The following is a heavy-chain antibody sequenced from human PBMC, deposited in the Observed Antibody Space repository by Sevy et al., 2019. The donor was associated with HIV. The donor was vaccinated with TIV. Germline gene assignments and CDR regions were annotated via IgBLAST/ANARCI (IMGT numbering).Heavy chain of an antibody. CDR2: IYSGANT. CDR3: ARDTITYYYDSSGYYTSGYGMDV. J-gene: IGHJ6*02. D-gene: IGHD3-22*01. Sequence: GGSLRLSCAASGFNVSSNYMNWVRQAPGKGLEWVSVIYSGANTDYADSVKGRFTISRDTTKNTMYLQMNSLRAEDTAVYYCARDTITYYYDSSGYYTSGYGMDVWGQWTSVTVSS. CDR1: GFNVSSNY. V-gene: IGHV3-53*01.